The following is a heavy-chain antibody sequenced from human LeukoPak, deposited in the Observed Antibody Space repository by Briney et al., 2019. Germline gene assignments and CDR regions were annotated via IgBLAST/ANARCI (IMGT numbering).Heavy chain of an antibody. J-gene: IGHJ6*02. CDR3: AREGGYSSSWHEVYYYYGMDV. CDR2: ISSSGSTI. D-gene: IGHD6-13*01. Sequence: GRCLRLSCAASGFTFSSYEMNWVRQAPGKGLEWVSYISSSGSTIYYADSVKGRFTISRDNAKNSLYLQMNSLRAEDTAVYYCAREGGYSSSWHEVYYYYGMDVWGQGTTVTVSS. V-gene: IGHV3-48*03. CDR1: GFTFSSYE.